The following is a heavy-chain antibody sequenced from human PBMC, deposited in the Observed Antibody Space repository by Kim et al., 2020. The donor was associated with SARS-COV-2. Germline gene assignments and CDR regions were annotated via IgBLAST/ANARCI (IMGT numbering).Heavy chain of an antibody. J-gene: IGHJ4*02. D-gene: IGHD3-3*01. CDR1: GFTFSSYA. CDR2: ISGSGGST. Sequence: GGSLRLSCAASGFTFSSYAMSWVRQAPGKGLEWVSAISGSGGSTYYADSVKGRFTISRDNSKNTLYLQMNSLRAEDTAVYYCAKDKIPQRYDCWSGAKHNSRTLESYYIDYWGQGTLVTVSS. V-gene: IGHV3-23*01. CDR3: AKDKIPQRYDCWSGAKHNSRTLESYYIDY.